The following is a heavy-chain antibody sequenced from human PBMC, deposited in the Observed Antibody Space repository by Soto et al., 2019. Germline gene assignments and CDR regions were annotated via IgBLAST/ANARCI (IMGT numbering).Heavy chain of an antibody. Sequence: ASVKVSCKXSEYTFSNYYIHWVRQAPGQGLGWMGIIDPSGGSTTYAQKFRGRVTMTRDTSTSTIYMELSSLRSEDTAVYFCARALYESSDYYYFDYWGQGTLVTVSS. V-gene: IGHV1-46*01. CDR3: ARALYESSDYYYFDY. D-gene: IGHD3-22*01. CDR1: EYTFSNYY. CDR2: IDPSGGST. J-gene: IGHJ4*02.